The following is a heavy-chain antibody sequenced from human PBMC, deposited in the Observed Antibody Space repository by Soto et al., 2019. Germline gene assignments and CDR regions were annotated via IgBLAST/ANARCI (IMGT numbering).Heavy chain of an antibody. J-gene: IGHJ4*02. CDR2: IYYSGST. Sequence: PSETLSLTCTASGGSISSSSYYWGCIRQPPGKGLEWIGSIYYSGSTYYSPSLTSRVTISVDTSKNQFSLKLSSVTAADTAVYYCARNDRDYGDLDYWGQGTLVTVSS. CDR3: ARNDRDYGDLDY. D-gene: IGHD4-17*01. CDR1: GGSISSSSYY. V-gene: IGHV4-39*01.